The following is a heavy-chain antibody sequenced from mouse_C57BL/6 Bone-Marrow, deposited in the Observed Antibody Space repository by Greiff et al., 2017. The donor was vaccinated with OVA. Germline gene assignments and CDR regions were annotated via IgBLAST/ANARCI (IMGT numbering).Heavy chain of an antibody. Sequence: VQLQQPGAELVMPGASVKLSCKASGYTFTSYWMHWVKQRPGQGLEWIGEIDPSDSYTNYNQKCKGKSTLTVDKSSSTAYMQLSSLTSEDSAVYYCARRGGPNYYAMDYWGQGTSVTVSS. CDR3: ARRGGPNYYAMDY. CDR1: GYTFTSYW. J-gene: IGHJ4*01. V-gene: IGHV1-69*01. CDR2: IDPSDSYT.